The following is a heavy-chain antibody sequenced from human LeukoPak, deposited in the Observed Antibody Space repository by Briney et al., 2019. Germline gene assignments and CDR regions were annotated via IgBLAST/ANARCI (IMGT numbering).Heavy chain of an antibody. D-gene: IGHD3-22*01. J-gene: IGHJ3*02. V-gene: IGHV4-30-4*01. Sequence: PSETLSLTCTVSGGSISSGGYYWSWIRQPPGKGLEWIGYIYYSGSTYYNPSLKSRVTISVDTSKHQLSLKLSSVTAGDTAVYYCARVSSGFAINAFDIWGQGTMVTVSS. CDR1: GGSISSGGYY. CDR3: ARVSSGFAINAFDI. CDR2: IYYSGST.